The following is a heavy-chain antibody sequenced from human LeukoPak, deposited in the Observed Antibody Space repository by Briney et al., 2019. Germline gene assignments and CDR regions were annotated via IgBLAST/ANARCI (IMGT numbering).Heavy chain of an antibody. CDR2: INPNSGGT. V-gene: IGHV1-2*02. CDR1: GYTFTGYY. Sequence: GASVKVSCKASGYTFTGYYMHWVRQAPGQGLEWMGWINPNSGGTNYAQKFQGRVTKTRDTSISTAYMELSRLRSDDTAVYYCAREDYDILTGSDYWGQGTLVTVSS. J-gene: IGHJ4*02. D-gene: IGHD3-9*01. CDR3: AREDYDILTGSDY.